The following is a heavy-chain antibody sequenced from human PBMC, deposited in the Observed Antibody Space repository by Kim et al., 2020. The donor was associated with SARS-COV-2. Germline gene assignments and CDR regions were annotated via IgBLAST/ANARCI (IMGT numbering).Heavy chain of an antibody. Sequence: YAQELQGRVTMTADTSTGTAYMELRGLRSDDTAVYYCAGGSWYGWYYFDYWGQGTLVTVSS. J-gene: IGHJ4*02. D-gene: IGHD6-13*01. V-gene: IGHV1-18*01. CDR3: AGGSWYGWYYFDY.